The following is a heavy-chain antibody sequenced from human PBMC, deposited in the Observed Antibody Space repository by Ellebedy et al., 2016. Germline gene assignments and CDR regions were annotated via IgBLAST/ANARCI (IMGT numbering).Heavy chain of an antibody. CDR2: ISWDGGST. Sequence: GGSLRLSCAASGFTFSNAWMSWVRQAPGKGLEWVSLISWDGGSTYYADSVKGRFTISRDNSKNSLYLQMNSLRAEDTALYYCAKGGIVASKSHFDYWGQGTLVTVSS. D-gene: IGHD5-12*01. CDR3: AKGGIVASKSHFDY. CDR1: GFTFSNAW. V-gene: IGHV3-43D*03. J-gene: IGHJ4*02.